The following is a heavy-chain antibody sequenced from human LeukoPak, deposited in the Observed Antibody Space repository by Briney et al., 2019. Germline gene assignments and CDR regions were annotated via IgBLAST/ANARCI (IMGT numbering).Heavy chain of an antibody. D-gene: IGHD1/OR15-1a*01. V-gene: IGHV3-23*01. CDR1: GFIFGNFA. J-gene: IGHJ4*02. Sequence: GGSLRLSCAASGFIFGNFAMTWVRQAPGKGLEWVAIIGARFETFYAGSVKGRFTISRDNSRNTGSQQMTSLRGEDSAIYYCAKRGPGTLPGSFDYWGQGSLVTVSS. CDR3: AKRGPGTLPGSFDY. CDR2: IGARFET.